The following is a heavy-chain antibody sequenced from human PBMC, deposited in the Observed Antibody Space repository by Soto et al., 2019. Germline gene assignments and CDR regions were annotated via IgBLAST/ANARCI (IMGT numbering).Heavy chain of an antibody. V-gene: IGHV4-59*01. Sequence: PSETLSLTCTVSGGSIRNYYWSWIRQPPGKGLEWIGYIYYSGSTTYNPSLRSRLTISLDTSKNQFSLNLSSVTGADTAVYYCARARFGDDSFDIWGQGAMVTVSS. CDR1: GGSIRNYY. J-gene: IGHJ3*02. CDR2: IYYSGST. D-gene: IGHD3-10*01. CDR3: ARARFGDDSFDI.